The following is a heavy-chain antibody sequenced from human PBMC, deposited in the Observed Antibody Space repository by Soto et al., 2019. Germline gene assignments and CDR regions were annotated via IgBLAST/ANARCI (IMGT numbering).Heavy chain of an antibody. Sequence: ASVKFSCKASGYTFTSYSMHWVRQAPGQRLEWVGWFNIGNGNTEFSQKLQGRVTITRDTSASTDYMELSSLTSEDTAVYYCARDYWGFDYWGEGTLVTVSS. V-gene: IGHV1-3*04. CDR3: ARDYWGFDY. CDR2: FNIGNGNT. J-gene: IGHJ4*02. D-gene: IGHD7-27*01. CDR1: GYTFTSYS.